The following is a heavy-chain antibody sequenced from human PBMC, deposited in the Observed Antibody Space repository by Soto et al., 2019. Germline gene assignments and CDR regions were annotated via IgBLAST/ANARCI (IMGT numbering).Heavy chain of an antibody. J-gene: IGHJ6*02. Sequence: GGSLRLSCAASGFSLRSYGMHWVRQAPGKGLEWVAVISYDGSNKFHADSVKGRFMISRDNSKSTLYLQMNSLRPEDTAVYYCAKNRLANSPYYYYYYGMDVWGQGTTVTVSS. CDR3: AKNRLANSPYYYYYYGMDV. V-gene: IGHV3-30*18. D-gene: IGHD6-25*01. CDR2: ISYDGSNK. CDR1: GFSLRSYG.